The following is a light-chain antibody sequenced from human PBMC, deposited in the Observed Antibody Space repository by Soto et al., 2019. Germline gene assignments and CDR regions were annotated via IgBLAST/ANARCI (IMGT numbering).Light chain of an antibody. CDR1: QSVTTSY. CDR2: GAS. CDR3: QQYGSSPFT. Sequence: EIVLTQSPGTLSLSPWERATLSCRASQSVTTSYLAWYQHKPGQAPRLLIYGASRRATGIPDRFSGGGSGTDFTLTISRLEPEDFEVYYCQQYGSSPFTFGGGTKV. J-gene: IGKJ4*01. V-gene: IGKV3-20*01.